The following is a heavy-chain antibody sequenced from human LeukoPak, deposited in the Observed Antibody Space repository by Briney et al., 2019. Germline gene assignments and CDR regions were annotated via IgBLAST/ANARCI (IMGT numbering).Heavy chain of an antibody. D-gene: IGHD1-7*01. CDR1: GFTFSSYS. Sequence: GGSLRLSCAASGFTFSSYSMNWVRQAPGKGLEWVSSISSSSSYIYYADSVKGRFTISRDNAKNSLYLQMNSLRAEDTAVYYCAREALGLYYFDYWGQGTLVTVSS. J-gene: IGHJ4*02. CDR3: AREALGLYYFDY. CDR2: ISSSSSYI. V-gene: IGHV3-21*01.